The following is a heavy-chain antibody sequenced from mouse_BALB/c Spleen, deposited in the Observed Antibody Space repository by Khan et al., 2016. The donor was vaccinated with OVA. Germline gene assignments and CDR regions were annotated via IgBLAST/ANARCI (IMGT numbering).Heavy chain of an antibody. J-gene: IGHJ3*01. CDR1: GYAFTSFS. V-gene: IGHV1S135*01. Sequence: VQLKESGPELVKPGASVKVSCKASGYAFTSFSLYWVKQSHGKSLEWIGYIDPYNGGTSYNQKFTGKATLTVDKSSTSAYMHLNSLTSEDSAVYYCARGGYGGFAYWGQGTLVTVSA. CDR3: ARGGYGGFAY. CDR2: IDPYNGGT. D-gene: IGHD2-14*01.